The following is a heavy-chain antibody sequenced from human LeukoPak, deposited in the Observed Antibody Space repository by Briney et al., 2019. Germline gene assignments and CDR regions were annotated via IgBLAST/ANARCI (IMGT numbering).Heavy chain of an antibody. CDR3: ARLTVTTGIDAFDI. J-gene: IGHJ3*02. D-gene: IGHD4-17*01. V-gene: IGHV3-7*03. CDR2: INQDGSEK. Sequence: GGSLRLSCAASGFTFSNYWMTWVRQAPGKGLEWVANINQDGSEKYYVDSVKGRFTISRDNAKTSLYLQMSSLRAEDTAVYYCARLTVTTGIDAFDIWGQGTMVTVSS. CDR1: GFTFSNYW.